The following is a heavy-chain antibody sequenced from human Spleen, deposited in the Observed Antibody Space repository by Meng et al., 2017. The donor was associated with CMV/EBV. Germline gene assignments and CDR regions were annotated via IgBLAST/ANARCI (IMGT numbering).Heavy chain of an antibody. Sequence: ASVKVSCKASGYTFTGYYMHWVRQAPGQGLEWMGWINPNSGGTNYAQKFQGRVTMTRDTSISTAYMELSRLRSDDTAVYYCARDSGTTDYFYYGLDVWGQGTTVTVSS. CDR2: INPNSGGT. CDR1: GYTFTGYY. CDR3: ARDSGTTDYFYYGLDV. D-gene: IGHD1-7*01. J-gene: IGHJ6*02. V-gene: IGHV1-2*02.